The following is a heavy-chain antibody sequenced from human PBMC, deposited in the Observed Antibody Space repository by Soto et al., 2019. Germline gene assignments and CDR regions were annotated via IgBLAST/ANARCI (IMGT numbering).Heavy chain of an antibody. D-gene: IGHD3-10*01. J-gene: IGHJ6*04. V-gene: IGHV3-30*18. CDR2: MSYDETKI. Sequence: QEQLVESGGGVVQPGQSLRVSCAASGFSFSSYAVNWVRQAPGKGLEWVAVMSYDETKINYADSVKGRFTISRDNSKNTLFLEMDGLRPEDTAVYFCAKDRGSGTLRYYGMDVWGKGTTVNVST. CDR3: AKDRGSGTLRYYGMDV. CDR1: GFSFSSYA.